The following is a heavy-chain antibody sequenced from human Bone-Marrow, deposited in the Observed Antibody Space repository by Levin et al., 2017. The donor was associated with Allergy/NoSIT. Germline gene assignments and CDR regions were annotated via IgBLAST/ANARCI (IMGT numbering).Heavy chain of an antibody. V-gene: IGHV3-30*04. CDR2: ISYDGSNK. Sequence: GGSLRLSCAASGFTFSSYAMHWVRQAPGKGLEWVAVISYDGSNKYYADSVKGRFTISRDNSKNTLYLQMNSLRAEDTAVYYCARWGAAADEYYYYDYGMDVWGQGTTVTVSS. CDR3: ARWGAAADEYYYYDYGMDV. D-gene: IGHD6-13*01. J-gene: IGHJ6*02. CDR1: GFTFSSYA.